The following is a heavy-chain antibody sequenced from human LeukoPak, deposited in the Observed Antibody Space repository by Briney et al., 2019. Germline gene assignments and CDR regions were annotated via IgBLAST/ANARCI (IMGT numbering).Heavy chain of an antibody. CDR3: AKDEDGRAAAGDSYYYYYGMDV. CDR2: ISYDGSNK. CDR1: GFTFSSYS. V-gene: IGHV3-30*18. J-gene: IGHJ6*02. Sequence: PGGSLRLSCAASGFTFSSYSMNWVRQAPGKGLEWVAVISYDGSNKYYADSVKGRFTISRDNSKNTLYLQMNSLRAEDTAVYYCAKDEDGRAAAGDSYYYYYGMDVWGQGTTVTVSS. D-gene: IGHD6-13*01.